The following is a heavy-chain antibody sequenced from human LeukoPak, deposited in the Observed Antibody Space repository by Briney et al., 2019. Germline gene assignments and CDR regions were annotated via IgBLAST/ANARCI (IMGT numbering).Heavy chain of an antibody. CDR2: IYNSGST. CDR3: ARSNVPRLFDY. Sequence: ASETLSLTCTVSGGSISSSSYYWSWIRQPPGKGLEWIGYIYNSGSTNYDPSLKSRVTISVDTSKNQFSLKLSSVTAADTAVYYCARSNVPRLFDYWGQGTLVTVSS. J-gene: IGHJ4*02. V-gene: IGHV4-61*01. CDR1: GGSISSSSYY.